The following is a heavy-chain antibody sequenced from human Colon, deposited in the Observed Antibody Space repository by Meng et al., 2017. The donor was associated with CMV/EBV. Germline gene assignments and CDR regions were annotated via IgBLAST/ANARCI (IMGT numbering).Heavy chain of an antibody. V-gene: IGHV3-21*01. CDR3: ALRLRNSDGMDV. CDR1: GFTFSSYS. CDR2: ISGSSSYI. D-gene: IGHD3-16*01. Sequence: GGSLRLSCAASGFTFSSYSMNWVRQAPGKGLEWVSSISGSSSYIYYVDSMKGRFTISRDNAKNSLYLQMNSLRAEDTAVYYCALRLRNSDGMDVWGQGTTVTVSS. J-gene: IGHJ6*02.